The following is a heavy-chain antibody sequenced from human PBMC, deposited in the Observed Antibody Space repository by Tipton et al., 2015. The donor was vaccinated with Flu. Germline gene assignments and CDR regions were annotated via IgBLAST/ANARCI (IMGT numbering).Heavy chain of an antibody. V-gene: IGHV1-18*01. CDR2: ISAYNGNT. CDR1: GYTFTSYG. CDR3: VRPAVLCSSTSCYLSNGMDV. J-gene: IGHJ6*02. D-gene: IGHD2-2*01. Sequence: QLVQSGAEVKKPGASVKVSCTASGYTFTSYGISWVRQAPGQGLEWMGWISAYNGNTNYAQKLQGRVTMTTDTSTSTAYMELRSLRSDDTAVYYCVRPAVLCSSTSCYLSNGMDVWGQGTTVTVSS.